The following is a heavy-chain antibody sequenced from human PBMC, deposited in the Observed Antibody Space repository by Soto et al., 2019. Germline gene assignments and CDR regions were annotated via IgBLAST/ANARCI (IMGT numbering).Heavy chain of an antibody. Sequence: QVQLVQSGAEVKKPGASVKGSCKASGYTFTSYYMHWVRQAPGQGLEWMGIINPSGGSTSYEEKVPSRVTMTTDTSTSTVYMELSSLRSEDTAVYYCARGDCSSTSCYSEVYYYYYYMDVWGKGTTVTVSS. CDR3: ARGDCSSTSCYSEVYYYYYYMDV. CDR1: GYTFTSYY. D-gene: IGHD2-2*01. V-gene: IGHV1-46*03. J-gene: IGHJ6*03. CDR2: INPSGGST.